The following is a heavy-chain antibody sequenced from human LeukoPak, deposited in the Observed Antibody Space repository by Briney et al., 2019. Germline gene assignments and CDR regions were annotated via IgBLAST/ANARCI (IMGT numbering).Heavy chain of an antibody. D-gene: IGHD1-1*01. CDR2: IYPGDSDT. V-gene: IGHV5-51*01. CDR1: GYSFTSYW. CDR3: ARHKAPTGGWFDP. J-gene: IGHJ5*02. Sequence: PGESLKISCKGSGYSFTSYWIGWVRQMPGKGLEWMGIIYPGDSDTRYSPSFQGRVTISADKSISTAYLQWSSLKASDTAMYYCARHKAPTGGWFDPWGQGTLVTVSS.